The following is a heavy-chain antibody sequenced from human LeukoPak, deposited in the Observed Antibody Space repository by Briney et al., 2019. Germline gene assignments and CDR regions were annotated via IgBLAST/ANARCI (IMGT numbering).Heavy chain of an antibody. CDR1: GGSFSGYY. V-gene: IGHV4-34*01. Sequence: PSETLSLTCAVYGGSFSGYYWSWIRQPPGNGLEWIGEINHSGSTNYNPSLKSRVTISVDTSKNQFSLKLSSVTAADTAVYYCARGDYYAIFDYWGQGTLVTVSS. CDR2: INHSGST. D-gene: IGHD3-10*01. J-gene: IGHJ4*02. CDR3: ARGDYYAIFDY.